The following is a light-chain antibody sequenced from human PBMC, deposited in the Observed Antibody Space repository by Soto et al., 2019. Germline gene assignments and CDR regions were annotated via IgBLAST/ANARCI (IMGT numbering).Light chain of an antibody. V-gene: IGLV2-14*01. CDR3: SSYTTSTSFIL. CDR2: EVS. CDR1: GSDIGNYGF. Sequence: QSVLAQPASVSGSPGQSITISCTGTGSDIGNYGFVSWYQQVPGTAPKAMIYEVSSRPSGVSNRFSGSKSGNTASLTISGLQAEDEAYYYCSSYTTSTSFILFGGGTK. J-gene: IGLJ2*01.